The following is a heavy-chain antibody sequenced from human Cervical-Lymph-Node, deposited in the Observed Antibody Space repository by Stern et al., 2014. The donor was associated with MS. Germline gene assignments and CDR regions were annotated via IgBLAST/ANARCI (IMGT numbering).Heavy chain of an antibody. CDR1: GFTFSDYA. D-gene: IGHD2-15*01. J-gene: IGHJ4*02. V-gene: IGHV3-23*04. Sequence: EVQLVESGGGLVQPGGSLRLSCAASGFTFSDYARSWVRQAPGKGLEWVSASSLSSGSTFYADSVQGRFTISRDNSKNTLYLQMNSLRAEDTAVYYCAKDRELVVVTFDSWGQGTLVTVSS. CDR3: AKDRELVVVTFDS. CDR2: SSLSSGST.